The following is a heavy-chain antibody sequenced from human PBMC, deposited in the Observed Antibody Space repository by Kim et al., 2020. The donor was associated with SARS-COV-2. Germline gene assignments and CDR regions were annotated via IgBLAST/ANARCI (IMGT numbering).Heavy chain of an antibody. J-gene: IGHJ3*02. Sequence: GGSLRLSCAASGFTFSSYAMHWVRQAPGKGLEWVAVISYDGSNKYYADSVKGRFTISRDNSKNTLYLQMNSLRAEDTAVYYCARDDDAFDIWGQGTMVTVSS. CDR2: ISYDGSNK. CDR3: ARDDDAFDI. V-gene: IGHV3-30*04. CDR1: GFTFSSYA.